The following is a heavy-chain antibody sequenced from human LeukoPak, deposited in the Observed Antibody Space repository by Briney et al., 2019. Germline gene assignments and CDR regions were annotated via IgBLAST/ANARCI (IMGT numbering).Heavy chain of an antibody. Sequence: GASVKVSCKASGYTFTSYDINWVRQATGQGLEWMGWMRPNSGNTGYAQKFQGRVTMTRNSSITTAYMEPSSLRSEDTAVYYCARRHGRCSDGSCYYPDYWGQGTLVTVSS. D-gene: IGHD2-15*01. V-gene: IGHV1-8*01. J-gene: IGHJ4*02. CDR2: MRPNSGNT. CDR1: GYTFTSYD. CDR3: ARRHGRCSDGSCYYPDY.